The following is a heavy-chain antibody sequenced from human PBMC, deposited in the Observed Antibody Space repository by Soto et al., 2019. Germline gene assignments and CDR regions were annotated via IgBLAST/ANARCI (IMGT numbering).Heavy chain of an antibody. CDR3: AHRRPRGYYYDSSGYGPFDY. Sequence: GSGPTLVNPTQTLTLTCTFSGFSLSTSGVGVGWIRQPPGKALEWLALIYWDDDKRYSPSLKSRLTITKDTSKNQVVLTMTNMDPVDTATYYCAHRRPRGYYYDSSGYGPFDYWGQGTLVTVSS. V-gene: IGHV2-5*02. CDR2: IYWDDDK. D-gene: IGHD3-22*01. J-gene: IGHJ4*02. CDR1: GFSLSTSGVG.